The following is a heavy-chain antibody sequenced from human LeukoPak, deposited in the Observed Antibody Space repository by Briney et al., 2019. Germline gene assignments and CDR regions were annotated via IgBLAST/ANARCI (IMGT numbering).Heavy chain of an antibody. Sequence: SETLSLTCTVSGGSISSGGYYWSWIRQPPGKGLEWIGYIYHSGSTYYNPSLKSRVTISVDRSKNQFSLKLSSVTAADTAVYYCARETRVKYGVYFDYWGQGTLVTVSS. D-gene: IGHD3-10*01. J-gene: IGHJ4*02. CDR3: ARETRVKYGVYFDY. CDR1: GGSISSGGYY. V-gene: IGHV4-30-2*01. CDR2: IYHSGST.